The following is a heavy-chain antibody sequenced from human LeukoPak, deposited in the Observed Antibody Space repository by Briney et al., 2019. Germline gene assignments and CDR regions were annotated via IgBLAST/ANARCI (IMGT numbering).Heavy chain of an antibody. Sequence: GGSLRLSCAASGFTFSDYYMSWVRQAPGKGLEWVANIKQDGSEKYYVDSVKGRFTISRDNAKDSLYLQMNSLRAEDTAVYYCARGEGYGDYYFDYWGQGTLVTVSS. V-gene: IGHV3-7*01. D-gene: IGHD4-17*01. CDR1: GFTFSDYY. J-gene: IGHJ4*02. CDR3: ARGEGYGDYYFDY. CDR2: IKQDGSEK.